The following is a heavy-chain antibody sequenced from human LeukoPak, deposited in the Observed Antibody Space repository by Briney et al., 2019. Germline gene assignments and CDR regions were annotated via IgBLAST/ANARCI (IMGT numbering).Heavy chain of an antibody. D-gene: IGHD3-3*01. V-gene: IGHV1-46*01. CDR2: INPSGGDT. Sequence: ASVKVSCKTSGYTFTNYFMHWVRQAPGQGLEWMGIINPSGGDTTYAQKFQGRVTMTRDTSTSTVYMELSSLRSEDTAVYYCARNFWSGYYHHYYYMDAWGKGTTVTVSS. J-gene: IGHJ6*03. CDR3: ARNFWSGYYHHYYYMDA. CDR1: GYTFTNYF.